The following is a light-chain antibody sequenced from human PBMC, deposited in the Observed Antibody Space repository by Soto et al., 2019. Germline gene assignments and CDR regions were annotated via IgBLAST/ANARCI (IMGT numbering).Light chain of an antibody. V-gene: IGKV1-9*01. CDR2: TAS. CDR1: QGISSY. J-gene: IGKJ3*01. CDR3: QQLDSYPLS. Sequence: DIQLTQSPSFLSASVGDRVTITCRASQGISSYLAWYQQKPGNAPKLLIYTASTLQSGVPSRFSGSGSGTEFTFTISCLQPEDFATYYCQQLDSYPLSFGPGTKVDIK.